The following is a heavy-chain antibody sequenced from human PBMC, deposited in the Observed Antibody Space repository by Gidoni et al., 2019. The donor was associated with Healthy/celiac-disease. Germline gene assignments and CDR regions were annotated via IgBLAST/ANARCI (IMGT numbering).Heavy chain of an antibody. CDR3: ARDPKPPYSSSWYSPSLDGMDV. CDR1: GFTFSSYG. V-gene: IGHV3-33*01. CDR2: IWYDGSTK. Sequence: AASGFTFSSYGMHWVRQAPGKGLAWVAVIWYDGSTKYYSDSVKGRFTISRDNSKNTLYLQMNSLRAEDTAVYYCARDPKPPYSSSWYSPSLDGMDVWGQGTTVTVSS. J-gene: IGHJ6*02. D-gene: IGHD6-13*01.